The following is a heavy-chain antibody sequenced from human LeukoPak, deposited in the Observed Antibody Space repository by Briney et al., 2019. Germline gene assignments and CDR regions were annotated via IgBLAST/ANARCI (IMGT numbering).Heavy chain of an antibody. D-gene: IGHD3-3*01. CDR2: IRYDGSDK. V-gene: IGHV3-30*02. CDR1: GFTFSNYA. J-gene: IGHJ5*02. CDR3: AREFARYYTWFDP. Sequence: GGSLRLSCAASGFTFSNYAMHCVRQAPGKGLEWVAFIRYDGSDKYYADSVKDRFTISRDNSKNTLYLQMNSLRAEDTAVYYCAREFARYYTWFDPWGQGTLVTVSS.